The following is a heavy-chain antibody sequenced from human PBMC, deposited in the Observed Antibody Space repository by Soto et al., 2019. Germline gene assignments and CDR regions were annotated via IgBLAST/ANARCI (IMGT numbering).Heavy chain of an antibody. J-gene: IGHJ4*01. V-gene: IGHV3-23*01. D-gene: IGHD5-12*01. CDR3: AKSLISGTRYDED. CDR2: ISPGGAS. Sequence: EVHLLESGGGLVQPGESLRLSCGASEFTFSTCVMTWVRQAPGKGLEWVATISPGGASFYADSVKGRFTISRNNSKNNMYLQMNTLRVEDTSVIYFAKSLISGTRYDEDWGKRTIGT. CDR1: EFTFSTCV.